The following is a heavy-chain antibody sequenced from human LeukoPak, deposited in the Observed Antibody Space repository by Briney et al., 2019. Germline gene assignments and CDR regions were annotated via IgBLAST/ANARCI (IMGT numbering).Heavy chain of an antibody. V-gene: IGHV4-30-2*05. J-gene: IGHJ3*02. CDR2: IYHSGST. Sequence: ASQTLSLTCTVSGGSISSGGYYWSWIRQPPGKGLEWIGSIYHSGSTYYNPSLKSRVTISVDTSKNQFSLKLSSVTAADTAVYYCARDPEAAITADAFDIWGQGTMVTVSS. D-gene: IGHD2-2*01. CDR3: ARDPEAAITADAFDI. CDR1: GGSISSGGYY.